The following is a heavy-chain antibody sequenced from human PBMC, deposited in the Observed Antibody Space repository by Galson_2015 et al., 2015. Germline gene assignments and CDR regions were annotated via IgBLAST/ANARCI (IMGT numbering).Heavy chain of an antibody. Sequence: SLRLSLPPSVFPSLSSWLPFLRQPPGKGLVWVSRINSDGSSTYYADSVKGRFTISRDNGKNTLYLQMSSLRAEDTAVYYWAREGYDSREWLACCDYWGQGALVAVSA. CDR3: AREGYDSREWLACCDY. CDR2: INSDGSST. J-gene: IGHJ4*02. D-gene: IGHD3-22*01. V-gene: IGHV3-74*01. CDR1: VFPSLSSW.